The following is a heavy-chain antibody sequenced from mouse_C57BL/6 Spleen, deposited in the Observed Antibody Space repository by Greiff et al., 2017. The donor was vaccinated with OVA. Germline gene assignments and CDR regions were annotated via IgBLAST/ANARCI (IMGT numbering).Heavy chain of an antibody. CDR1: GYTFTSYW. D-gene: IGHD2-3*01. J-gene: IGHJ3*01. V-gene: IGHV1-64*01. CDR3: ARAIYDGYYLAY. CDR2: IHPNSGST. Sequence: VQLQQPGAELVKPGASVKLSCKASGYTFTSYWMHWVKQRPGQGLEWIGMIHPNSGSTNYNEKFKSKATLTVDKSSSTAYMQRSSLTSEDTSVYYCARAIYDGYYLAYWGQGTLVTVSA.